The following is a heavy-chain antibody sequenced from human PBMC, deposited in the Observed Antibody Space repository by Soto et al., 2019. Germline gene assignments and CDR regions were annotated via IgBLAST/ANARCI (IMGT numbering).Heavy chain of an antibody. V-gene: IGHV3-15*07. J-gene: IGHJ4*02. CDR1: GFTFSNAW. CDR2: IKSKTDGGTT. CDR3: TTAPIVATIASFDY. Sequence: EVQLVESGGGLVKPGGSLRLSCAASGFTFSNAWMNWVRQAPGKGLEWVGRIKSKTDGGTTDYAAPVKGRFTISRDDSKNTLYLQMNSLKTEDTAVYYCTTAPIVATIASFDYWGQGTLVTVSS. D-gene: IGHD5-12*01.